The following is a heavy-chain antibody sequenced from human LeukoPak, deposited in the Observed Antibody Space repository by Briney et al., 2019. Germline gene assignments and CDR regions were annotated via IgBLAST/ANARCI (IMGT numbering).Heavy chain of an antibody. D-gene: IGHD3-3*01. V-gene: IGHV4-30-2*01. CDR1: GGSISSGGHY. CDR3: ARTAWEWLLGVWFDP. Sequence: PSQTLSLTCTVSGGSISSGGHYRSWIRQPPGKGLEWIGYIYHSGSTYYNPSLKSRVTISVDRSKNQFSLKLSSVTAADTAVYYCARTAWEWLLGVWFDPWGQGTLVTVSS. CDR2: IYHSGST. J-gene: IGHJ5*02.